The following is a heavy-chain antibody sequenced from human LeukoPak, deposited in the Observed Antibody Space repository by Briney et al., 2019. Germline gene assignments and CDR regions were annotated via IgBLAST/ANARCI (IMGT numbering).Heavy chain of an antibody. Sequence: PGGSLRLSCAASGFTLSSYWVHWVCQPPGKGLMWLSRTNEDGSYADYADSVKGRFTISRDNAKNTVYLQMNSLRTEDTAVYYCYGANAEHWGQGTLVTVSS. D-gene: IGHD4-23*01. J-gene: IGHJ1*01. CDR2: TNEDGSYA. CDR1: GFTLSSYW. CDR3: YGANAEH. V-gene: IGHV3-74*01.